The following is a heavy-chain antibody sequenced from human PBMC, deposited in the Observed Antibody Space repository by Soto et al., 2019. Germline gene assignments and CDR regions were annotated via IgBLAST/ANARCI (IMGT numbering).Heavy chain of an antibody. CDR2: ISSSSSTI. Sequence: GGSLRLSCSASGFTFDDYAMHWVRQAPGKGLEWVSYISSSSSTIYYADSVKGRFTISRDNAKNSLYLQMNSLRAEDTAVYYCARHPGGYWGQGTLVTVSS. J-gene: IGHJ4*02. CDR3: ARHPGGY. V-gene: IGHV3-48*01. CDR1: GFTFDDYA.